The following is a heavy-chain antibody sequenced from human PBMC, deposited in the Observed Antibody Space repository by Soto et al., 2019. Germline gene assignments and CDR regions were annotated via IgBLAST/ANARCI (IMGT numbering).Heavy chain of an antibody. J-gene: IGHJ6*02. CDR1: GYRFTSYW. CDR3: ARHAYDFWSGHPNPRYYYGMDV. D-gene: IGHD3-3*01. V-gene: IGHV5-51*01. Sequence: GESLTISCKGSGYRFTSYWIGWVRQMPGKGLEWMGIIYPGDSNTRYSPSLQGQVTISVDKSISTAYLQWSSLKATDTAMYYCARHAYDFWSGHPNPRYYYGMDVWGQGTTVTVSS. CDR2: IYPGDSNT.